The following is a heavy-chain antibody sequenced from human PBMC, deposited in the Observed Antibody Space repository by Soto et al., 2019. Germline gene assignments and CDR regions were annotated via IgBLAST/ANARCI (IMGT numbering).Heavy chain of an antibody. Sequence: ASVKVSCKGSGYTFTGYYMHWVLQAPGQGLEWMGWINPNSGGTNYAQKFQGWVTISADKSISTAYLQWSSLKASDTAMYYCARPYSGSYQLMYYFDYWGQGTLVTVSS. D-gene: IGHD1-26*01. CDR2: INPNSGGT. J-gene: IGHJ4*02. V-gene: IGHV1-2*04. CDR3: ARPYSGSYQLMYYFDY. CDR1: GYTFTGYY.